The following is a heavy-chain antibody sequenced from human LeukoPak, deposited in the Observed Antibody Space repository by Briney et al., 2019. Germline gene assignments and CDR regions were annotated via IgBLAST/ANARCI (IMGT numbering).Heavy chain of an antibody. CDR3: ARDQVVVVPAAMFKGYYMDV. V-gene: IGHV3-23*01. CDR1: GFTFSSYA. J-gene: IGHJ6*03. CDR2: ISGSGGST. D-gene: IGHD2-2*01. Sequence: PGGSLRLSCAASGFTFSSYAMSWVRQAPGKGLEWVSAISGSGGSTYYADSEKGRFTISRDNSKNTLYLQMNSLRAEDTAVYYCARDQVVVVPAAMFKGYYMDVWGKGTTVTVSS.